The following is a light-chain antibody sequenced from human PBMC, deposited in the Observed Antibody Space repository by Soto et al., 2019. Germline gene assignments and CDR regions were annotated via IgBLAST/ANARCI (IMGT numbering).Light chain of an antibody. J-gene: IGLJ2*01. Sequence: SYELTQPPSVSVSPGQTASITCSGDKLGDKYAYWYQQKPGQSPVLVIYQDTRRPSGIPERFSGSNSGNTATLTISGTQAMDEADYYCQACDNNKDVVFGGGTKLTVL. V-gene: IGLV3-1*01. CDR3: QACDNNKDVV. CDR2: QDT. CDR1: KLGDKY.